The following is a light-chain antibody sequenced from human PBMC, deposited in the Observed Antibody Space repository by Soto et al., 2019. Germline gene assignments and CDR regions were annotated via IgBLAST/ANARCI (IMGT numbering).Light chain of an antibody. Sequence: QSALTQPASVSGSPGQSITIYCTGTSXDTGRYNYVSWYQHHPGKAPKLIIYEVIDRPSGVSNRFSGSKSGNTASLTISGLQTEDEADYYYSSHTTSSTLFYVFGTGTKVTVL. V-gene: IGLV2-14*01. J-gene: IGLJ1*01. CDR2: EVI. CDR3: SSHTTSSTLFYV. CDR1: SXDTGRYNY.